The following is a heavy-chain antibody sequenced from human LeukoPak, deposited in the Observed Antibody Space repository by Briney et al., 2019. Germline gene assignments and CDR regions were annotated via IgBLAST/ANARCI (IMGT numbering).Heavy chain of an antibody. D-gene: IGHD4-23*01. CDR3: ARAWGDYGGNSSPNFQH. CDR1: GYTFTGYY. V-gene: IGHV1-2*02. J-gene: IGHJ1*01. CDR2: INPNSGGT. Sequence: ASVKVSCKASGYTFTGYYMHWVRQAPGQGLEWMGWINPNSGGTNYAQKFQGRVTMTRDTSISTAYMELSRLRSDDTAVYYCARAWGDYGGNSSPNFQHWGQGTLVTVSS.